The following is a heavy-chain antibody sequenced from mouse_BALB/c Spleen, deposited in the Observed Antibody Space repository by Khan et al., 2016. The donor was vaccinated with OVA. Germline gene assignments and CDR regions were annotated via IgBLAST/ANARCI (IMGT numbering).Heavy chain of an antibody. CDR3: TRSGYCSFAY. CDR1: GYTFTSYY. CDR2: INPSNGGT. V-gene: IGHV1S81*02. Sequence: QVQLQQSGAELVKPGASVKLSCKASGYTFTSYYMYWVKQRPGQGLEWIGEINPSNGGTNYNENFKSKATMTVDKSSSTVYMRLSSLTSEDSAVYYCTRSGYCSFAYWGQGTLVTVSA. J-gene: IGHJ3*01. D-gene: IGHD1-1*01.